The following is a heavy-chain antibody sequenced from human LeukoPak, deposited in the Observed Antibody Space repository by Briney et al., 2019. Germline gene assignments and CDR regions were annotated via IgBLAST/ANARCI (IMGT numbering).Heavy chain of an antibody. CDR2: INHSGST. D-gene: IGHD6-6*01. Sequence: SETLSLTCAVYGGSFSGYYWSWIRQPPGKGLEWIGEINHSGSTNYNPSLKSRVTISVDTSKNQFSLKLSSVTAADTAVYYCARAVWAARPERHFDYWGPGTLVTVSS. V-gene: IGHV4-34*01. J-gene: IGHJ4*02. CDR1: GGSFSGYY. CDR3: ARAVWAARPERHFDY.